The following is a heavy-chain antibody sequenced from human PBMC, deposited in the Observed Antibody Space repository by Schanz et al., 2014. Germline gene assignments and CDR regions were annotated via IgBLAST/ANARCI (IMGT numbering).Heavy chain of an antibody. Sequence: QVQLVQSGAEVKKPGASVKVSCQASGYTFAGHAVHWVRQAPGQGPEWVGKINPSSGTTRIAQNFQGRLTVTRDTSTSTVNMELSSLRSEDTAMYYCVTEKRMESGTWAKAFDIWGQGTWVTVSS. J-gene: IGHJ3*02. CDR2: INPSSGTT. D-gene: IGHD3-3*01. CDR1: GYTFAGHA. V-gene: IGHV1-46*01. CDR3: VTEKRMESGTWAKAFDI.